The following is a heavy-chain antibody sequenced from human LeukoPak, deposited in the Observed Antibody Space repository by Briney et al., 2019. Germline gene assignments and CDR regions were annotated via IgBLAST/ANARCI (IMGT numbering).Heavy chain of an antibody. CDR1: GASISSASYY. CDR3: ARLLRNQPYYKRAPAALDV. D-gene: IGHD1-14*01. J-gene: IGHJ6*04. V-gene: IGHV4-61*02. CDR2: IYISGST. Sequence: SETLSLTCTVSGASISSASYYWSWIRQPAGKGLEWIGRIYISGSTNYNPSLKSRVTISVDTSKNQFSLKLSSVTAADTAVYYCARLLRNQPYYKRAPAALDVWGKGTTVTISS.